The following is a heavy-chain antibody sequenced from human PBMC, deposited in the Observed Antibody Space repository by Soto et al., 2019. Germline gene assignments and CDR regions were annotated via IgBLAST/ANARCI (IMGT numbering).Heavy chain of an antibody. J-gene: IGHJ1*01. CDR1: GGTFSSYT. V-gene: IGHV1-69*08. Sequence: QVQLVQSGAEVKKPGSSVKVSCKASGGTFSSYTISWVRQAPGQGLEWMGRIIPILGIANYAQKFQGRVTITADKSTSTAYMELSSLRSEDKAVYYCARDQDYGSGSYYFQHWGQGTLVTVSS. CDR2: IIPILGIA. D-gene: IGHD3-10*01. CDR3: ARDQDYGSGSYYFQH.